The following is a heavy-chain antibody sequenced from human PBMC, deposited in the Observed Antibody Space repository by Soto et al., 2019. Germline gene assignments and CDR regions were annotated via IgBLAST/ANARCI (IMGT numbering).Heavy chain of an antibody. CDR3: ARDSKAAAGEYFQH. CDR1: GYTFTSYA. Sequence: ASVKVSCKASGYTFTSYAMHWVRQAPGQRLEWMGWINAGNGNTKYSQKFLGRVTITRDTSASTAYMELSSLRSEDTAVYYCARDSKAAAGEYFQHWGQGTLVTVSS. V-gene: IGHV1-3*01. CDR2: INAGNGNT. D-gene: IGHD6-13*01. J-gene: IGHJ1*01.